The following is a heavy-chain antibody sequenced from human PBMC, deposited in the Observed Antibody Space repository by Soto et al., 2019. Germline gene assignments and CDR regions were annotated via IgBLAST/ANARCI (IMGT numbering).Heavy chain of an antibody. CDR3: ARDRDDYGSGNYYNRIDF. J-gene: IGHJ4*02. V-gene: IGHV1-69*13. Sequence: GASVKVSCKASGGILSTYAISWLRQAPGQGLEWMGGIIPIFGTPNYAQRFQGRVTITADESTSTAYMELSRLRSEDTAVYYCARDRDDYGSGNYYNRIDFWGQGTLVTVSS. CDR1: GGILSTYA. CDR2: IIPIFGTP. D-gene: IGHD3-10*01.